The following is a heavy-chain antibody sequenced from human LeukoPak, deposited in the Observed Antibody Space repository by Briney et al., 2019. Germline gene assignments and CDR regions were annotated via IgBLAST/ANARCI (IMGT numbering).Heavy chain of an antibody. CDR1: GFTFSDYY. Sequence: GGSLRLSCAASGFTFSDYYISWIRQAPGKGLEWLSYISSSGSTIDYADSVKGRFTISRDNPRNSVFLQMNSLRAEDTAVYYCARSQGFWSGLNWFDVWGQGTLVSVSS. J-gene: IGHJ5*02. CDR2: ISSSGSTI. V-gene: IGHV3-11*01. D-gene: IGHD3-3*01. CDR3: ARSQGFWSGLNWFDV.